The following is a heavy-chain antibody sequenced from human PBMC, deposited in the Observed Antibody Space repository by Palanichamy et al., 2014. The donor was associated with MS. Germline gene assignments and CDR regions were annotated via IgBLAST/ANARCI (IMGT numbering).Heavy chain of an antibody. J-gene: IGHJ6*03. CDR3: ARSRTEYYDFWSGGYYYYMDV. V-gene: IGHV4-34*01. CDR2: IDHSGST. CDR1: GGSFSGYY. Sequence: QVQLQQWGAGLLKPSETLSLTCAVYGGSFSGYYWSWIRQPPGKGLEWIGEIDHSGSTQLQPVPQESSHHLSRHVQEPSSPLKLSSVTAADTAVYHCARSRTEYYDFWSGGYYYYMDVWGKGTTVTVSS. D-gene: IGHD3-3*01.